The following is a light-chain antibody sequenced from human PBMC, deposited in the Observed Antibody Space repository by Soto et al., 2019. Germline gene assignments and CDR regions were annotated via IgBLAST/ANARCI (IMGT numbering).Light chain of an antibody. V-gene: IGLV2-18*02. Sequence: QSVLTQPPSVSASPGQSVTIPCTATSSDVGAYNRVSWYQQYPGTPPKLMISEVNNRPSGVPDRFSGSKSGNTASLTISGLQAEDEADYYCSSYTSTSTPWVFGGGTKLTVL. CDR2: EVN. CDR1: SSDVGAYNR. J-gene: IGLJ3*02. CDR3: SSYTSTSTPWV.